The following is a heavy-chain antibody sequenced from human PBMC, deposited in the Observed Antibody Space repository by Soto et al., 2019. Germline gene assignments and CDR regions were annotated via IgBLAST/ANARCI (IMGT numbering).Heavy chain of an antibody. V-gene: IGHV1-69*08. D-gene: IGHD6-19*01. CDR1: GGTFSSYT. Sequence: QVQLVQSGAEVKKPGSSVKVSCKASGGTFSSYTISWVRQAPGQGLEWMGRIIPILGIANYAQKFQGRVTLTADKSTSTAYMELSSLRSEDTAVYYCARDRGLYSSGWYWDAFDIWGQGTMVTVSS. CDR2: IIPILGIA. CDR3: ARDRGLYSSGWYWDAFDI. J-gene: IGHJ3*02.